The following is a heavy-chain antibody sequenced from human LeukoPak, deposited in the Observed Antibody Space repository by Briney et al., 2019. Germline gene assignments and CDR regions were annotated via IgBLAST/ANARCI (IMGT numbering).Heavy chain of an antibody. CDR2: IYHSGST. CDR3: ARGGADILTGSTTFYY. V-gene: IGHV4-4*02. CDR1: GGSISSSNW. D-gene: IGHD3-9*01. J-gene: IGHJ4*02. Sequence: SETLSLTCAVSGGSISSSNWWSWVRQPPGKGLEWIGEIYHSGSTNYNPSLKSRVTISVDKSKNQFSLKLSSVTAADTAVYYCARGGADILTGSTTFYYWGQGTLVTVSS.